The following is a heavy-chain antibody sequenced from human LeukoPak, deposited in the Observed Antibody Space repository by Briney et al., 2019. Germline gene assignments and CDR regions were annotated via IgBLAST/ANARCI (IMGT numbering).Heavy chain of an antibody. D-gene: IGHD5-18*01. Sequence: SVRVSCKASGGTFSSYAISWVRQAPGQGLEWMGRIIPILGIANYAQKFQGRVTITADKSTSTAYTELSSLRSEDTAVYYCARIDSYALDYWGQGTLVTVSS. J-gene: IGHJ4*02. CDR2: IIPILGIA. CDR3: ARIDSYALDY. V-gene: IGHV1-69*04. CDR1: GGTFSSYA.